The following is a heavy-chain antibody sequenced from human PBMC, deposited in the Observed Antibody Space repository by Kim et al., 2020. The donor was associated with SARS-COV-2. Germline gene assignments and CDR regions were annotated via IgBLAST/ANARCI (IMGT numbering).Heavy chain of an antibody. V-gene: IGHV3-23*01. D-gene: IGHD3-10*01. Sequence: STYYEASVKGRFTISSDNSKNTLYLQMNSLRAEDTAVYYCAKEDGEGDFDYWGQGTLVTVSS. CDR2: ST. CDR3: AKEDGEGDFDY. J-gene: IGHJ4*02.